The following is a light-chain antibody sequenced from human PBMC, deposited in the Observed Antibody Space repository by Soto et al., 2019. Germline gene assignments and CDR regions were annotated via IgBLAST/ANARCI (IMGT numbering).Light chain of an antibody. J-gene: IGKJ1*01. Sequence: DIQMTQSPSSLSVSVGDRVTITFLASQSIGSSLNWYQQKRGQAPKLLIYIASSLESGVPSRFSGSGSGTQFALTISSLQPEDFATYYCQQSYSSPWTFGQGTKVDIK. CDR3: QQSYSSPWT. CDR2: IAS. V-gene: IGKV1-39*01. CDR1: QSIGSS.